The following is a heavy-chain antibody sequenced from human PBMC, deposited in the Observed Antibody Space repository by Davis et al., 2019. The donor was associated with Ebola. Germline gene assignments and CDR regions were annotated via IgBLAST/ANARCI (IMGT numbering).Heavy chain of an antibody. CDR1: GFNFSDYW. CDR3: ARLEDSGWTHDY. J-gene: IGHJ4*02. Sequence: SPNTPLPAPGFNFSDYWMHWVRQVPGKVPVCVARIKNDDTIKDYADFVKDRFTISRDNAKNSLYLQMNSLRAEDTAVYYCARLEDSGWTHDYWGQGTLVTVSS. CDR2: IKNDDTIK. D-gene: IGHD6-19*01. V-gene: IGHV3-74*01.